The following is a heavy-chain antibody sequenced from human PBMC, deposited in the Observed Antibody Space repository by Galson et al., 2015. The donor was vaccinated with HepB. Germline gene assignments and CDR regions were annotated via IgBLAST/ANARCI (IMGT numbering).Heavy chain of an antibody. Sequence: SLRLSCAASGFTFSSYAMSWVRQAPGKGLEWVSAISGSGGSTYYADSVKGRFTISRDNSKNTLYLQMNSLRAEDTAVYYCAKDLYSGSTLGMVDYWGQGTLVTVSS. CDR2: ISGSGGST. CDR1: GFTFSSYA. V-gene: IGHV3-23*01. D-gene: IGHD1-26*01. CDR3: AKDLYSGSTLGMVDY. J-gene: IGHJ4*02.